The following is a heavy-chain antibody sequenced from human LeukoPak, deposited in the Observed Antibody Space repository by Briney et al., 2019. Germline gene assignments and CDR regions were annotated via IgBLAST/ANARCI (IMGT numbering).Heavy chain of an antibody. CDR2: FDPEDGET. D-gene: IGHD3-10*01. Sequence: ASVKVSCKVSGYTLNELSMHWVRQAPGKGLEWMGGFDPEDGETIYAQKFQGRVTMTGDTSTDTAYMELSSLRSEDTAVYYCATAMVRVQEGYYFDYWGQGTLVTVSS. CDR3: ATAMVRVQEGYYFDY. V-gene: IGHV1-24*01. J-gene: IGHJ4*02. CDR1: GYTLNELS.